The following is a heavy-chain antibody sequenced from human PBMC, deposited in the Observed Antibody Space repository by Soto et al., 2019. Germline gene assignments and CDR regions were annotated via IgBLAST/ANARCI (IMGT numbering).Heavy chain of an antibody. D-gene: IGHD6-6*01. J-gene: IGHJ6*02. CDR1: GFTFSSYG. CDR3: ATGSSSFYYYYGMDV. CDR2: ISYDGSNK. Sequence: GGSLRLSCAASGFTFSSYGMHWVRQAPGKGLEWVAVISYDGSNKYYADSVKGRFTISRDNSKNTLYLQMNSLRAEDTAVYYCATGSSSFYYYYGMDVWGQGTTVTVSS. V-gene: IGHV3-30*03.